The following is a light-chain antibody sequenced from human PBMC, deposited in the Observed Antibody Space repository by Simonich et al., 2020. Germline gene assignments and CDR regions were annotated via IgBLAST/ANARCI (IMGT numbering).Light chain of an antibody. J-gene: IGLJ2*01. V-gene: IGLV2-14*01. CDR3: SSYTSSSTLVV. Sequence: QSALTQPASVSGSPGQSITISCTGTSSDVGGYNYVSWYQQHPGKAPKLMIYDVSQRPSVVSNRFSGSKSGNTASLTISGLQAEDEADYYCSSYTSSSTLVVFGGGTKLTVL. CDR1: SSDVGGYNY. CDR2: DVS.